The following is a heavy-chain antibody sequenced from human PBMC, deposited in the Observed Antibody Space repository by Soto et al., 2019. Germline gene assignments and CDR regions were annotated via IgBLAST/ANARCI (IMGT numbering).Heavy chain of an antibody. CDR1: GGSISSDDYY. CDR3: ARILRYFDWLSGGGYYYGLDV. Sequence: VQLQESGPGLVKPSQTLSLTCTVSGGSISSDDYYWSWIRQPPGKGLEWIGYIYHSGRTYYNPSLKSRMDISVGTSKHQSSLRLGSVTAADTAVYYCARILRYFDWLSGGGYYYGLDVWGQGATVTVSS. D-gene: IGHD3-9*01. J-gene: IGHJ6*02. V-gene: IGHV4-30-4*01. CDR2: IYHSGRT.